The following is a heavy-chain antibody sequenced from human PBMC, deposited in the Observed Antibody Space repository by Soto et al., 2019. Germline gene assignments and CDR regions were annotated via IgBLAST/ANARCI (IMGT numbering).Heavy chain of an antibody. J-gene: IGHJ4*02. Sequence: SCPTLVNPTQTLTLTCTFSGFSLSTSGLGVGWIRQPPGKALEWLALIYWNDDKRYSASLKARLTITKDTSKNQVRLTMPNMDPVDTPTYYCAHRPSGWYLFDYWGQGTLVTDSS. CDR2: IYWNDDK. D-gene: IGHD6-19*01. V-gene: IGHV2-5*01. CDR3: AHRPSGWYLFDY. CDR1: GFSLSTSGLG.